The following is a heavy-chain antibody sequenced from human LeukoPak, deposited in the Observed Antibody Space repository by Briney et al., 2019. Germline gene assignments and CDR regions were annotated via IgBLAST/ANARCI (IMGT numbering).Heavy chain of an antibody. CDR3: AREAPPLAHWENHFDY. CDR2: IYYSGST. Sequence: SETLSLTCTVSGGSISSYYWSWIRQPPGKGLEWMGYIYYSGSTNYNPSLKSRVTISVDTSKNQFSLKLSSVTAADTAVYYCAREAPPLAHWENHFDYWGQGTLVTVSS. J-gene: IGHJ4*02. V-gene: IGHV4-59*01. D-gene: IGHD1-26*01. CDR1: GGSISSYY.